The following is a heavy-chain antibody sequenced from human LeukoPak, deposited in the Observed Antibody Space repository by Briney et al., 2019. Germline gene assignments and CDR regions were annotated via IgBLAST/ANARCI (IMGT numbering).Heavy chain of an antibody. CDR2: IYYSGST. Sequence: SETLSLTCTVSGGSISSYYWSWIRQPPGKGLEWIGYIYYSGSTNYNPSLKSRVTISVDTSKNQFSLKLSSVTAADTAVYYCARRLPSQGAFFDYWGQGTLVTVSS. CDR3: ARRLPSQGAFFDY. CDR1: GGSISSYY. V-gene: IGHV4-59*01. D-gene: IGHD2-15*01. J-gene: IGHJ4*02.